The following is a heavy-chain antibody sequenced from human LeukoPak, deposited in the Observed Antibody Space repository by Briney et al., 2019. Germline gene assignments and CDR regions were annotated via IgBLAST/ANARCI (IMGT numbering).Heavy chain of an antibody. CDR1: GYSFTTYW. CDR3: ARLSSSGGAVMDF. CDR2: IYPGDSDT. Sequence: GESLKISCKGSGYSFTTYWIGWVRQMPGKGLEWMGIIYPGDSDTRYSPSFQGQVTISADKSISTAYLQWSSLRASDTAMYSCARLSSSGGAVMDFWGQGTLVTVSS. J-gene: IGHJ4*02. D-gene: IGHD6-19*01. V-gene: IGHV5-51*01.